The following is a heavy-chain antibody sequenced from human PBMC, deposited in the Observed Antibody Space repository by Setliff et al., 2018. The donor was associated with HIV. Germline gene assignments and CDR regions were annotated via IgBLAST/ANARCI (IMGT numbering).Heavy chain of an antibody. D-gene: IGHD2-2*01. Sequence: ETLSLTCTVSNNSIRSSYWSWIRQPVGKGLEWIGRIHTLGGTKYNSSLESRVTMSLDTSRNQFSLKLNSVTAADSAVYFCTRDRYANGWLYFDYWGPGILVTVSS. J-gene: IGHJ4*02. V-gene: IGHV4-4*07. CDR2: IHTLGGT. CDR1: NNSIRSSY. CDR3: TRDRYANGWLYFDY.